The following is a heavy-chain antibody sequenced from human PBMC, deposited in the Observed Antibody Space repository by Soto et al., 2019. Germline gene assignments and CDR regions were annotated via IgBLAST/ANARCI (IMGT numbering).Heavy chain of an antibody. Sequence: GGSLRLSCAGSGFILSNYGLRWVRQAPGKGLEWVSAISGGGSNTYYADSVKGRFTMSRDNPRSTVNLQMNSLRADDTALYYCVRYSAGYGMDVWGQGTTVTVSS. D-gene: IGHD2-15*01. CDR2: ISGGGSNT. CDR1: GFILSNYG. J-gene: IGHJ6*02. CDR3: VRYSAGYGMDV. V-gene: IGHV3-23*01.